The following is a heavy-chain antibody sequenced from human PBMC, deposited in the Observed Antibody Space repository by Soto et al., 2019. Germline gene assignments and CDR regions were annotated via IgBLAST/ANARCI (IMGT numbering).Heavy chain of an antibody. V-gene: IGHV3-30*18. CDR2: ISYDGSNK. Sequence: LRLSCAASGFTFSSYGMHWVRQAPGKGLEWVAVISYDGSNKYYADSVKGRFTISRDNSKNALYLQMNSLRAEDTAVYYCAKDSSGYFDYWGQGTLVTVSS. D-gene: IGHD3-22*01. CDR3: AKDSSGYFDY. J-gene: IGHJ4*02. CDR1: GFTFSSYG.